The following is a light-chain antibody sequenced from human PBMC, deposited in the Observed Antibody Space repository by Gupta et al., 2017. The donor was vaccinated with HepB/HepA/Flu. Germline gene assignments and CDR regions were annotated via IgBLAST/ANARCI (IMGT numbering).Light chain of an antibody. CDR2: ATS. CDR1: QSIRSW. V-gene: IGKV1-12*01. Sequence: LMHPPPSSVSASVGDRVTITCRASQSIRSWLAWYQQKPGKAPKLLIYATSSLQSGVPSRFSGSESGTEFTLTISSLQPEDFATYYCQQAHSFLCTFGQGTKVEIK. CDR3: QQAHSFLCT. J-gene: IGKJ2*02.